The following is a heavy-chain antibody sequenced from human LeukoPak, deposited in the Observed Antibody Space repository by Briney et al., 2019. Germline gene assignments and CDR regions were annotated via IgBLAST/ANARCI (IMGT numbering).Heavy chain of an antibody. CDR2: FTSRSRSI. D-gene: IGHD6-13*01. J-gene: IGHJ4*02. V-gene: IGHV3-21*04. CDR1: GFTFSSYS. CDR3: AKSLEEENSSNWNPIKPYFDY. Sequence: GGSLRLSCAASGFTFSSYSMTWVRQAPGKGLEWVSSFTSRSRSIYYADSVKGRFTISRDNSKNTLYLQMNSLRAEDTAVYYCAKSLEEENSSNWNPIKPYFDYWGQGTLVTVSS.